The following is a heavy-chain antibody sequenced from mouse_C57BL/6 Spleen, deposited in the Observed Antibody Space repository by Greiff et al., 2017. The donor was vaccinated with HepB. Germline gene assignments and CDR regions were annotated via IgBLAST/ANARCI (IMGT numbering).Heavy chain of an antibody. V-gene: IGHV1-26*01. CDR2: INPNNGGT. J-gene: IGHJ1*03. Sequence: EVQLQQSGPELVKPGASVKISCKASGYTFTDYYMNWVKQSHGKSLEWIGDINPNNGGTSYNQKFKGKATLTVDKSSSTAYMERRSLTSEDSAVYYCARCGKRYWYFDVWGTGTTVTVSS. CDR3: ARCGKRYWYFDV. CDR1: GYTFTDYY.